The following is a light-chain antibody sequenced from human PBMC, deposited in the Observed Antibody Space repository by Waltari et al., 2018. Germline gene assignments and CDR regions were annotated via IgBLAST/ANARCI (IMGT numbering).Light chain of an antibody. CDR1: SSDVGGYNY. V-gene: IGLV2-14*03. CDR2: DFS. CDR3: SSYTSSSTVV. J-gene: IGLJ2*01. Sequence: SALTQPAPGSGSPGQTITISCMGSSSDVGGYNYVSRYQQHPGKAPKLMIYDFSNRPSGVSNRFSGSKSGNTASLTISGLQAEDEADYYCSSYTSSSTVVFGGGTKLTVL.